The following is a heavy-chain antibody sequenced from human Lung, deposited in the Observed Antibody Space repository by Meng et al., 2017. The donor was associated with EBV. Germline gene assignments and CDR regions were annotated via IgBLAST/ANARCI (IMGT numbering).Heavy chain of an antibody. Sequence: QVQRQESGPGLGKPSQTLSLTCTVSGGSVDSGAYYWSWIRQLPGKGLEWIGYIYYSGSTFYTPSLKSRATLSVDTSKNQFSLKLNSVTAADTAVYYCARLRLVWMFDYWGQGALVTVSS. CDR2: IYYSGST. CDR3: ARLRLVWMFDY. CDR1: GGSVDSGAYY. D-gene: IGHD6-19*01. V-gene: IGHV4-31*03. J-gene: IGHJ4*02.